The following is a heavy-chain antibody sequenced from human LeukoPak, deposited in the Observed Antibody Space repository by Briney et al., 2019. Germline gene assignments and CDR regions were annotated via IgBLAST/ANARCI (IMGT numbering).Heavy chain of an antibody. CDR3: ARGFVRTTVYMDV. CDR2: IYASGST. CDR1: GASITSYY. J-gene: IGHJ6*03. D-gene: IGHD3-10*02. V-gene: IGHV4-4*07. Sequence: SETLSLTCTVSGASITSYYWSWIRQPAGKGLEWIGRIYASGSTTYNPSLKSRVTMAVDTSKTQFSLKLSSVTAADTAVYYCARGFVRTTVYMDVWGKGTTVTISS.